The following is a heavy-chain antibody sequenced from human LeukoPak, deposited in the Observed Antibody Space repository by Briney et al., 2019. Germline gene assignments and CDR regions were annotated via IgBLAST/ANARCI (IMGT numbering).Heavy chain of an antibody. CDR1: GGTFSSYA. V-gene: IGHV1-69*05. Sequence: ASVKVSCKASGGTFSSYAISWVRQAPGQGLEWMGGIIPIFGTANYAQKFQGRVTITTDESTSTAYMELSSLRSEDTAVYYCARDLRGIAAAKVTRDCYAFDIWGQGTMVTVSS. J-gene: IGHJ3*02. CDR3: ARDLRGIAAAKVTRDCYAFDI. D-gene: IGHD6-13*01. CDR2: IIPIFGTA.